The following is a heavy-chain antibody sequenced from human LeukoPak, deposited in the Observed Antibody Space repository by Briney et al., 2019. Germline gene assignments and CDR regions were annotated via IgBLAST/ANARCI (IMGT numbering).Heavy chain of an antibody. Sequence: SETLSLTCTVSGGSISSYYWSWIRQPAGKGLEWIGRIYTSGSTNYNPSLKSRVTMSVDTSKNQFSLKLSSVTAADTAVYYCARSSTSSYYYYYMDVWGKGTTVTVSS. D-gene: IGHD2-2*01. CDR3: ARSSTSSYYYYYMDV. CDR1: GGSISSYY. V-gene: IGHV4-4*07. CDR2: IYTSGST. J-gene: IGHJ6*03.